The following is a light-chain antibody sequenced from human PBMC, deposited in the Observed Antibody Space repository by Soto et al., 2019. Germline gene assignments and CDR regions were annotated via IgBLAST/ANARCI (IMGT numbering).Light chain of an antibody. CDR1: QSIGIS. V-gene: IGKV1-39*01. Sequence: DIQMTQSPSSLSPSVGDGVTITCRASQSIGISLNWYQQRPGKAPKLLVCAASSLQSGVPSRFSGSGSGTDLTLTISSLHTEDFANYYCQQSYSSPTWTFGQGTKVDIK. J-gene: IGKJ1*01. CDR3: QQSYSSPTWT. CDR2: AAS.